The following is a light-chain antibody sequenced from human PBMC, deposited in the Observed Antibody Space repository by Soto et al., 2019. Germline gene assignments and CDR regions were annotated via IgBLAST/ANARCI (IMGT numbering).Light chain of an antibody. V-gene: IGKV1-5*03. CDR3: HRHETYPLA. J-gene: IGKJ4*01. CDR1: RDIGTW. Sequence: TQMTQSPSTLSASVGDSVSITCRARRDIGTWLAWFQQKPGRAPNLLLYRACTLARGVPSRFSGSVSGTEFPLTISSPQPDDFATYYCHRHETYPLAFGGGTKVDI. CDR2: RAC.